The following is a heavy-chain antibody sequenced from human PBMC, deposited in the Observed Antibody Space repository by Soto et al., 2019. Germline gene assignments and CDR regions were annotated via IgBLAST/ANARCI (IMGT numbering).Heavy chain of an antibody. J-gene: IGHJ4*02. CDR3: ARGQTGIKTDSFVS. V-gene: IGHV4-30-2*01. CDR2: MYHNRNT. D-gene: IGHD1-1*01. CDR1: GGSVNSGTYS. Sequence: QLQLQESGPGLVKPSQTLSLTCAVSGGSVNSGTYSWSWIRQPPGKGLEWIGFMYHNRNTYSNPSLKNRLAVSVDRSTNQFFLKLTSVTAAATAVYFCARGQTGIKTDSFVSWGQGTLVTVSS.